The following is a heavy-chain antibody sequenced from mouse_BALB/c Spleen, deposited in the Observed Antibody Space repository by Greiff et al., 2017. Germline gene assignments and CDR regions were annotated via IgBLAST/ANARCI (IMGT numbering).Heavy chain of an antibody. V-gene: IGHV14-4*02. Sequence: VQLKQSGAELVRSGASVKLSCTASGFNIKDYYMHWVKQRPEQGLEWIGWIDPENGDTEYAPKFQGKATMTADTSSNTAYLQLSSLTSEDTAVYYCKYGNYQDDGGQGNSVTVAA. CDR2: IDPENGDT. J-gene: IGHJ4*01. D-gene: IGHD2-1*01. CDR1: GFNIKDYY. CDR3: KYGNYQDD.